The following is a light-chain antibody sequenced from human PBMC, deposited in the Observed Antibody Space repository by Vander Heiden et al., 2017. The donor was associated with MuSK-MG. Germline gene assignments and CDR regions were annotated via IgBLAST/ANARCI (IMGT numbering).Light chain of an antibody. Sequence: QTVVTQEPSLTVSPGGTVTLTCASSTGAVTSGYYPNWFQQKPGQAPRALIDSTSNKHSGTPARFSGSLLGGKAALTLSGVQPEDEAEYYCLLYYGGAHVFGTGTKVTVL. CDR2: STS. V-gene: IGLV7-43*01. CDR1: TGAVTSGYY. CDR3: LLYYGGAHV. J-gene: IGLJ1*01.